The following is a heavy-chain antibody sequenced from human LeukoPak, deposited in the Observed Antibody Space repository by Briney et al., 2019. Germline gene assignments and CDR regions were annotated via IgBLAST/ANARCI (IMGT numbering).Heavy chain of an antibody. J-gene: IGHJ4*02. Sequence: GGSLRLSCAASGFTFSSYSMDWVRQAPGKGLEWASYINSDTSTIYYADSVKGRFTISRDNAKNSLYLQMNSLRDEDTAVYYCARGRGYSSSSRGNFDYWGQGILVAVSS. CDR1: GFTFSSYS. D-gene: IGHD6-6*01. CDR2: INSDTSTI. V-gene: IGHV3-48*02. CDR3: ARGRGYSSSSRGNFDY.